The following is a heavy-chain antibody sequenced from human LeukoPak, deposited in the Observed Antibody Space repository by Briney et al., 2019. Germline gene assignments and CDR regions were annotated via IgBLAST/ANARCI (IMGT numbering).Heavy chain of an antibody. D-gene: IGHD2-2*02. V-gene: IGHV1-2*02. CDR1: GYTFTGYY. CDR3: ARDTCSSTSCYTIGY. CDR2: INPNSGGT. Sequence: ASVKVSCKASGYTFTGYYMHWVRQAPGQGLEWMGWINPNSGGTNYAQKFQGRVTMTTDTSISTAYMELSRLRSDDTAVYYCARDTCSSTSCYTIGYWGQGTLVTVSS. J-gene: IGHJ4*02.